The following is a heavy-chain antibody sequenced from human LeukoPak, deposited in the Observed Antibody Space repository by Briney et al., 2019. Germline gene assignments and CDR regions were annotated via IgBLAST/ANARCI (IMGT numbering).Heavy chain of an antibody. CDR2: IYYSGST. Sequence: SETLSLTCTVSGGSISSYYWSWIRQPPGKGLEWIGYIYYSGSTNYNPSLKSRVTISVDTSKNQFSLKLSSVTAADTAVYYCARTDVLLWFGESINWFDPWGQGTLVTVPS. D-gene: IGHD3-10*01. CDR3: ARTDVLLWFGESINWFDP. J-gene: IGHJ5*02. V-gene: IGHV4-59*01. CDR1: GGSISSYY.